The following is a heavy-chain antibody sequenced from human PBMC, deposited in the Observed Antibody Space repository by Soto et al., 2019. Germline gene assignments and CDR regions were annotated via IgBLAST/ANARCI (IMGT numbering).Heavy chain of an antibody. V-gene: IGHV3-64*01. CDR1: GFTLSIYS. Sequence: EVQLVESGGGLVQPGGSLRLSCAASGFTLSIYSMHWVRQAPGKGLEFVSAIHYDGGSTFYANSVKGRFTISRDTSKNTLYLQMGSLTAEDMAVYYYARISALGQAAFDLWGQGTMVTVSS. J-gene: IGHJ3*01. CDR2: IHYDGGST. CDR3: ARISALGQAAFDL.